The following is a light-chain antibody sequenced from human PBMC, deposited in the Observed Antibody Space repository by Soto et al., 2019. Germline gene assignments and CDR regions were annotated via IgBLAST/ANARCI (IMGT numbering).Light chain of an antibody. Sequence: EIVLTQSRGTLSLSPGERATRSCSASQTLRRTYIAWYQQKPGQAPRVLIYGASKRATGIPDRFSGSGSGTDFSLTISRLEPEDFAVYYCHQYDNAPQTYGQGTKVDIK. CDR1: QTLRRTY. V-gene: IGKV3-20*01. J-gene: IGKJ2*01. CDR2: GAS. CDR3: HQYDNAPQT.